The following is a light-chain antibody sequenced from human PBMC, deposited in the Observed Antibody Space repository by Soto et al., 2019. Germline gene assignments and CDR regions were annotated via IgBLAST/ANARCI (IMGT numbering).Light chain of an antibody. Sequence: QSALTQPDSVSGSPGQSITISCTGTSSDFGGYNCGSGYQHHTGNATKLMIYDVSNRPSGLSNRFTGAKSGNTASLTISGHQTENEANYYSSSYTSSSTLYVFGTGTKRTAL. CDR2: DVS. CDR3: SSYTSSSTLYV. J-gene: IGLJ1*01. V-gene: IGLV2-14*03. CDR1: SSDFGGYNC.